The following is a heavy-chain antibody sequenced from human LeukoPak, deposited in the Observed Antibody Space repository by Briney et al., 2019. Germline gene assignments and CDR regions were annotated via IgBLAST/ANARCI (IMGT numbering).Heavy chain of an antibody. V-gene: IGHV4-59*01. CDR3: ARDRGSSSREGGYFDY. CDR2: IYYSGST. CDR1: GGSISSYY. J-gene: IGHJ4*02. D-gene: IGHD6-13*01. Sequence: SETLSLTCTASGGSISSYYWSWIRQPPGKGLEWIGYIYYSGSTNYNPSLKSRATISVDTSKNQFSLKLSSVTAADTAVYYCARDRGSSSREGGYFDYWGQGTLVTVSS.